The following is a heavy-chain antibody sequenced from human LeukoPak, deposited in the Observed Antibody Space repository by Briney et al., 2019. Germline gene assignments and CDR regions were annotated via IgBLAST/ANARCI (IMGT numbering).Heavy chain of an antibody. J-gene: IGHJ4*02. Sequence: SETLSLTCAVYGGSFSGYYWSWIRQPPGKGLEWIGEINHSGSTNYNPSLKSRVTISVDTTKNQFSLKLSSVTVADTAVYYCARGKSIAATDYWGQGTLVTVSS. V-gene: IGHV4-34*01. CDR2: INHSGST. CDR1: GGSFSGYY. D-gene: IGHD6-6*01. CDR3: ARGKSIAATDY.